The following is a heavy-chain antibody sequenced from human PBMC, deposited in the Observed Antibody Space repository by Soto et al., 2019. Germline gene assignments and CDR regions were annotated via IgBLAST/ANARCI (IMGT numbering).Heavy chain of an antibody. CDR2: ISGSGGST. D-gene: IGHD6-13*01. CDR1: GFTFDDYA. Sequence: GSLRLSCAASGFTFDDYAMSWVRQAPGKGLEWVSAISGSGGSTYYADSVKGRFTISRDNSKNTLYLQMNSLRAEDTAVYYCAKVRHSSSWYYFDYWGQGTLVTVSS. CDR3: AKVRHSSSWYYFDY. J-gene: IGHJ4*02. V-gene: IGHV3-23*01.